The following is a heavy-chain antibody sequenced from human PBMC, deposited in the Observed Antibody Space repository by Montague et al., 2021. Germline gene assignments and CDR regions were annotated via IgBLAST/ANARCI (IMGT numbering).Heavy chain of an antibody. CDR3: ARVGLTVAAGMIDY. CDR2: IGTSSSFT. D-gene: IGHD6-13*01. V-gene: IGHV3-11*06. CDR1: GFTFNNYF. Sequence: SLRLSCAASGFTFNNYFMSWFRQAPGKGLEWVSYIGTSSSFTRYADSVKGRFTISRDNAMNSLYLQMTAVRGEDTAVYYCARVGLTVAAGMIDYWGQGTPVTVSS. J-gene: IGHJ4*02.